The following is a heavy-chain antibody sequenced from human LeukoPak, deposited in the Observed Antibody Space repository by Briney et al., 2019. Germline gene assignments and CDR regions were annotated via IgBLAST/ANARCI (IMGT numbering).Heavy chain of an antibody. Sequence: ASVKVSCKVSGYTLTELSMHWVRQAPGKGLEWMGGFDPEDGETIYAQMFQGRVTMTEDTSTDTAYMEPSSLRSEDTAVYYCATSYSGGRDAFDIWGQGTMVTVSS. CDR2: FDPEDGET. J-gene: IGHJ3*02. D-gene: IGHD1-26*01. CDR1: GYTLTELS. CDR3: ATSYSGGRDAFDI. V-gene: IGHV1-24*01.